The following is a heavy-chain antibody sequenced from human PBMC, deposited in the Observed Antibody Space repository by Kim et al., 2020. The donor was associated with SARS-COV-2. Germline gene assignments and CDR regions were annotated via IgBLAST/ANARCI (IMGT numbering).Heavy chain of an antibody. V-gene: IGHV4-59*01. CDR1: DGSIRDYY. Sequence: SETQSLTCTVSDGSIRDYYWSWFRQPPGKGLEWIGYVFSSGTTNYNPSLESRLTISVDTSKNQFSLRLRSVTAADTAVYYGARRDTRGYYSLWGQGSLVTVSS. D-gene: IGHD3-22*01. CDR2: VFSSGTT. CDR3: ARRDTRGYYSL. J-gene: IGHJ4*02.